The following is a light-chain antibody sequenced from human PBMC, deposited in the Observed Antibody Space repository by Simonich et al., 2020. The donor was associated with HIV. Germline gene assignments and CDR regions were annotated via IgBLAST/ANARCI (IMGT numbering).Light chain of an antibody. V-gene: IGKV3D-20*02. CDR1: QSVSSNY. J-gene: IGKJ5*01. Sequence: EIVMTQSPATLSVSPGERATLSCRASQSVSSNYLAGYQQKSGQAPRLLIYGASSRATGITDRFSGSGSGTDFTLTISSLEPEDFAVYYCQQRSNWPPITFGQGTRLEIK. CDR3: QQRSNWPPIT. CDR2: GAS.